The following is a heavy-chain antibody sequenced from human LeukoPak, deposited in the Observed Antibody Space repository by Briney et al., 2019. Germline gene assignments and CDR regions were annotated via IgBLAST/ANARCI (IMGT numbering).Heavy chain of an antibody. J-gene: IGHJ6*04. Sequence: PGGSLRLSCAASGFTVSSNCMSWVRQAPGKGLEWVSVIYSGGSTYYADSVKGRFTISRDNSKNTLYLQMNSLRAEDTAVYYCARVGGMRAYYYYGMDVWGKGTTVTVSS. CDR1: GFTVSSNC. CDR3: ARVGGMRAYYYYGMDV. V-gene: IGHV3-53*01. D-gene: IGHD3-16*01. CDR2: IYSGGST.